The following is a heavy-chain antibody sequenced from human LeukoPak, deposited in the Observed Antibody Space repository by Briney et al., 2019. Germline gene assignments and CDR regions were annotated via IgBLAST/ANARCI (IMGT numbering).Heavy chain of an antibody. CDR1: GFNFSAYG. V-gene: IGHV3-30*18. CDR3: AKGRRGSSYVHYFDT. Sequence: PGKSLRLSCTASGFNFSAYGMHWVRQAPGKGLDWVAVISFHGANEYYADSVKGRFTISRDNSNNTLYLKMNSVRAEDPAVYYCAKGRRGSSYVHYFDTWGQGTLVIVSS. CDR2: ISFHGANE. J-gene: IGHJ1*01. D-gene: IGHD3-22*01.